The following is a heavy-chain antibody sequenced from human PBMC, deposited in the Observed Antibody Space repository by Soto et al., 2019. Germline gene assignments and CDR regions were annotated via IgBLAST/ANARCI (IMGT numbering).Heavy chain of an antibody. Sequence: QVLLQASGPGLVQPSGTLSLSCVVSGVSISSNYYWGWVRQPPGKGLEWLGDISHIGSVNYTPSLKSRVTISMDQSQNQFSLKLNSVTAADTAVYYCARSFGWYAIDYWGQGTLVIVSS. CDR2: ISHIGSV. V-gene: IGHV4-4*02. CDR3: ARSFGWYAIDY. J-gene: IGHJ4*02. D-gene: IGHD6-19*01. CDR1: GVSISSNYY.